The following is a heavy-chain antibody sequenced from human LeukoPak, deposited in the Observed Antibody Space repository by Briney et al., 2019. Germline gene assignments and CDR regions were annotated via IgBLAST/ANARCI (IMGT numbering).Heavy chain of an antibody. CDR3: ARDIYGSGSY. D-gene: IGHD3-10*01. J-gene: IGHJ4*02. CDR1: GFTFSSYA. CDR2: ISGSGGST. V-gene: IGHV3-23*01. Sequence: GGSLRLSCAASGFTFSSYAMSWVRQAPGKGLEWVSAISGSGGSTYYADSVKGRFTISRDNAKNSLYLQMNSLRAEDTALYHCARDIYGSGSYWGQGTLVTVSS.